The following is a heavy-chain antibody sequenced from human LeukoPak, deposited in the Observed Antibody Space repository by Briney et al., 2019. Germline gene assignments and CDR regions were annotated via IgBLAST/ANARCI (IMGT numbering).Heavy chain of an antibody. CDR1: GFTFSSYS. CDR3: TKDKRGSSSWYSYFDY. Sequence: GGSLRLSCAASGFTFSSYSMNWVRQAPGKGLEWVSSISSSSSYIYYADSVKGRFTISRDNAKNSLYLQMNSLRAEDTALYYCTKDKRGSSSWYSYFDYWGQGTLVTVSS. CDR2: ISSSSSYI. V-gene: IGHV3-21*04. J-gene: IGHJ4*02. D-gene: IGHD6-13*01.